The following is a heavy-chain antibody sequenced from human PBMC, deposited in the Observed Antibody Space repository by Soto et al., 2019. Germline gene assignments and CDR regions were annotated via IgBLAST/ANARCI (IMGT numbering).Heavy chain of an antibody. J-gene: IGHJ3*02. Sequence: EVQLVESGGGLVKPGGSQRLSCAASGFSFSSYSMNWVRQAPGKGLEWVSSISSSRSHIYYADSVKGRFTISRDNAKNSLYLQMNSLRAEDTAVYYCARDPKWGGGYDAFDIWGQGTMVTVSS. CDR2: ISSSRSHI. CDR3: ARDPKWGGGYDAFDI. D-gene: IGHD7-27*01. V-gene: IGHV3-21*01. CDR1: GFSFSSYS.